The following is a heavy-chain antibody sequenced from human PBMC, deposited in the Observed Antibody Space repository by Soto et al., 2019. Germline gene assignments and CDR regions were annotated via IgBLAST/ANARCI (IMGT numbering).Heavy chain of an antibody. CDR1: GFAFSRFG. J-gene: IGHJ4*02. V-gene: IGHV3-30*03. CDR3: ATDPGAFAGATRD. CDR2: ITFNGSKE. Sequence: VQMVESGGGVVQPGGSLRLSCAGSGFAFSRFGMHWVRQAPGKGLEWVACITFNGSKEYYVDSVKGRFAISRNNSMNTLYLQMSSLGPEDTGVYYCATDPGAFAGATRDWGRGTLVTVSS. D-gene: IGHD3-16*01.